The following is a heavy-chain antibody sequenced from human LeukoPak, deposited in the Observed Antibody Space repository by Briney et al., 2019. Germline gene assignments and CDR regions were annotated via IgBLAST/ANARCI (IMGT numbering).Heavy chain of an antibody. J-gene: IGHJ3*02. CDR3: ARAQNYYDSSGFPAFVAFDI. V-gene: IGHV1-2*02. CDR1: GYTFTGYY. CDR2: INPNSGGT. Sequence: GASVTVSCKASGYTFTGYYMHWVRQAPGQGLEWMGWINPNSGGTNYAQKFQGRVTMTRDTSISTAYMELSRLRSDDTAVYYCARAQNYYDSSGFPAFVAFDIWGQGTMVTVSS. D-gene: IGHD3-22*01.